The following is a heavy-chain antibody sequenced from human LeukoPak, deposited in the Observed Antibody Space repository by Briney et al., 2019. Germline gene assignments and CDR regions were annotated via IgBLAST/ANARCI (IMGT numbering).Heavy chain of an antibody. CDR2: IIPIHGIA. Sequence: SVKVSCKASGGTFSSYAMSWVRQAPGQRLGWRGRIIPIHGIASYAQKFQRRVTIPADKSTSTAYMELRSLRPEDTAVYYCARDSPYGSGSLDYWGQGTLVTVSS. CDR1: GGTFSSYA. V-gene: IGHV1-69*04. J-gene: IGHJ4*02. CDR3: ARDSPYGSGSLDY. D-gene: IGHD3-10*01.